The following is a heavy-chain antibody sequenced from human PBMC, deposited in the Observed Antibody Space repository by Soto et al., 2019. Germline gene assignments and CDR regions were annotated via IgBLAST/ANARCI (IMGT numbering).Heavy chain of an antibody. J-gene: IGHJ4*02. CDR3: ARDYGSGSYGTFDY. V-gene: IGHV4-31*03. D-gene: IGHD3-10*01. CDR1: GGSISSGGYY. CDR2: IYYSGST. Sequence: PSETLSLTCTVSGGSISSGGYYWSWIRQHPGKGLEWIGYIYYSGSTYYNPSLKSRVTISVDTSKNQFSLKLSSVTAADTAVYYCARDYGSGSYGTFDYWGQRTLVTVSS.